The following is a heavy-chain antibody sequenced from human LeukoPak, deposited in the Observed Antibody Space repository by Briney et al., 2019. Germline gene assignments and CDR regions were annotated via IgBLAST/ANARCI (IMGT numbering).Heavy chain of an antibody. V-gene: IGHV3-30*02. D-gene: IGHD2-21*01. CDR1: GFTFSSYG. J-gene: IGHJ1*01. CDR3: AKRGFRAPSGDDVLESSHL. Sequence: PGGSLRLSCAASGFTFSSYGTHWVRQAPGKGLEWVAFLEYDGTSNYLDSVKGRFTISRDNSESTLYLQMNSLQVEDTAIYYCAKRGFRAPSGDDVLESSHLWGQGTLVNVSS. CDR2: LEYDGTS.